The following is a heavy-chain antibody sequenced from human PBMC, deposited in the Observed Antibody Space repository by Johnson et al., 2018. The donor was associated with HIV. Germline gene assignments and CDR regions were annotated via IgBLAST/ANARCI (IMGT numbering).Heavy chain of an antibody. CDR1: GFTFSSYW. CDR2: IKQDGSEK. D-gene: IGHD6-6*01. CDR3: ARDRGSSSPAHAFDI. Sequence: EVQLVESGGGLVQPGGSLRLSCAASGFTFSSYWMSWVRQAPGKGLEWVANIKQDGSEKYSVDSVKGRFTISRDNAKNALYLQMNSLRAEDTAVYYCARDRGSSSPAHAFDIWGQGTMVTVSS. J-gene: IGHJ3*02. V-gene: IGHV3-7*01.